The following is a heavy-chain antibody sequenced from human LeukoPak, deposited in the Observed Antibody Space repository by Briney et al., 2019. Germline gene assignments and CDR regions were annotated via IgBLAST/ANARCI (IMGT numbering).Heavy chain of an antibody. J-gene: IGHJ4*02. Sequence: PGGSLRLSCAASGFTFSSYAMSWVRQAPGKGLEWVSAISGSGGSTYYADSVKGRFTISRDNSKNTLYLQMNSLRAVDTAVYYCAKDRPLEYYYDSSGQDYWGQGTLVTVSS. D-gene: IGHD3-22*01. CDR2: ISGSGGST. CDR1: GFTFSSYA. V-gene: IGHV3-23*01. CDR3: AKDRPLEYYYDSSGQDY.